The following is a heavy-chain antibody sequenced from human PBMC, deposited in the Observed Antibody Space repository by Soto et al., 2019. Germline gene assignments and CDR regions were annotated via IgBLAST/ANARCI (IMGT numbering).Heavy chain of an antibody. J-gene: IGHJ3*02. V-gene: IGHV4-39*01. CDR3: AKHVWMATIDAFDI. Sequence: QLQLQESGPGLVQPSETLSLICTVSGGSVSSSSNYWGWVRQPPGKGLEWITTIHYRGSTYYNPSLQSRAPISLDSSKHQFSRRRTSVTAADTAIYCCAKHVWMATIDAFDIWGQGTMVTVSS. D-gene: IGHD3-16*01. CDR1: GGSVSSSSNY. CDR2: IHYRGST.